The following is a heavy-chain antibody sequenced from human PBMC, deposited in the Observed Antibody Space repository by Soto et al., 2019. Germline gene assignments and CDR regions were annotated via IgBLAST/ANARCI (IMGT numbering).Heavy chain of an antibody. D-gene: IGHD3-16*01. CDR1: GFKFSNYA. Sequence: ILSCAASGFKFSNYAMSWVRQAPGKGLEWVSLISATGGGTYYADSVKGRFTISRDNSHNTLYLQVHSLTAEDTAVYYCAKDRRAGGNSALYFDFWGQGAQVTAPQ. J-gene: IGHJ4*02. V-gene: IGHV3-23*01. CDR3: AKDRRAGGNSALYFDF. CDR2: ISATGGGT.